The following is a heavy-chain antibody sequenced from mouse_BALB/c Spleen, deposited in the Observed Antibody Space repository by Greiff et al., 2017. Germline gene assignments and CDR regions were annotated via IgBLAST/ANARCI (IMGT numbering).Heavy chain of an antibody. CDR1: GFSLTSYG. V-gene: IGHV2-9*02. D-gene: IGHD1-1*01. J-gene: IGHJ4*01. CDR3: ARGGITTVVYYYAMDY. Sequence: LVAPSQSLSITCTVSGFSLTSYGVHWVRQPPGKGLEWLGVIWAGGSTNYNSALMSRLSISKDNSKSQVFLKMNSLQTDDTAMYYCARGGITTVVYYYAMDYWGQGTSVTVSS. CDR2: IWAGGST.